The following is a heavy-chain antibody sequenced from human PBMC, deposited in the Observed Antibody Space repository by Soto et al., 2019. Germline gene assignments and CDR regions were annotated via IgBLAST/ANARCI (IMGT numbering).Heavy chain of an antibody. V-gene: IGHV1-18*01. CDR1: GYTFTSYG. J-gene: IGHJ4*02. Sequence: QVQLVQSGAEVKKPGASVKVSCKASGYTFTSYGISWVRQARGQGLEWMGWISTNNGDTNYAQKLQGRVTMTTDTSTSTAYMEVRSLRSDDTAVYYCARGREVRVGATAFDYWGQGTLVTVSS. CDR2: ISTNNGDT. D-gene: IGHD1-26*01. CDR3: ARGREVRVGATAFDY.